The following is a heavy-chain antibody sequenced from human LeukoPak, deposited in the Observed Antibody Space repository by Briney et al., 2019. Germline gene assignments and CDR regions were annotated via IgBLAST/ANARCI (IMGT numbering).Heavy chain of an antibody. Sequence: ASVKVSCKASGYTFTSYGISWVRQAPGQGLEWMGWISAYNGNTNYAQKLQGRVTMTTDTSTSTAYMELRSLRSDDTAVYYRARDEMEQWLVLVDYWGQGTLVTVSS. CDR1: GYTFTSYG. CDR3: ARDEMEQWLVLVDY. D-gene: IGHD6-19*01. V-gene: IGHV1-18*04. CDR2: ISAYNGNT. J-gene: IGHJ4*02.